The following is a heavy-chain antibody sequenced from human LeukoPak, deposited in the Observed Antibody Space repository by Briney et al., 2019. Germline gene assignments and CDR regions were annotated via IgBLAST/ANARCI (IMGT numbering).Heavy chain of an antibody. J-gene: IGHJ4*02. CDR1: GFTFSDYY. CDR2: ISSSSSYT. V-gene: IGHV3-11*06. D-gene: IGHD2-15*01. CDR3: ARDGWSVQHPHGY. Sequence: PGGSLRLSCAASGFTFSDYYMSWIRQAPGKGLDWVSYISSSSSYTNYADSVKGRFTISRDNAKNSLYLQMNSLRAEDTAVYYCARDGWSVQHPHGYWGQGTLVTVSS.